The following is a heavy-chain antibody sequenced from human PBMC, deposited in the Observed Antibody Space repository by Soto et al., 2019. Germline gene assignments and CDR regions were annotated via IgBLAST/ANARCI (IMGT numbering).Heavy chain of an antibody. J-gene: IGHJ6*02. CDR1: GFTFSSYA. Sequence: GSLRLSCAASGFTFSSYAMHWVRQAPGKGLEWVAVISYDGSNKYYADSVKGRFTISRDNSKNTLYLQMNSLRAEDTAVYYCARDQAELWFRGYGMDVWGQETTDTVSS. CDR3: ARDQAELWFRGYGMDV. D-gene: IGHD3-10*01. CDR2: ISYDGSNK. V-gene: IGHV3-30-3*01.